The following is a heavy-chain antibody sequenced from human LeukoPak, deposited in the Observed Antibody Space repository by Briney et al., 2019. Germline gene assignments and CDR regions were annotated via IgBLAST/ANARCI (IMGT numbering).Heavy chain of an antibody. V-gene: IGHV4-61*09. D-gene: IGHD3-22*01. CDR1: GGSISSGSYY. CDR2: IYTSGST. CDR3: ARDFRNTMIVVGYYFDY. J-gene: IGHJ4*02. Sequence: SETLSLTCTVSGGSISSGSYYWSWIRQPAGKGLEWIGHIYTSGSTNYNPSLKSRVTISVDTSKNQFSLKLSSVTAADTAVYYCARDFRNTMIVVGYYFDYWGQGALVTVSS.